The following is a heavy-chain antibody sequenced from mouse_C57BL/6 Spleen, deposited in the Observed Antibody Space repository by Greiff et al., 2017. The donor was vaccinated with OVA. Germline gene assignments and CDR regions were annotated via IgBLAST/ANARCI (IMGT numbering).Heavy chain of an antibody. CDR1: GFSLTSYG. CDR3: AKPGRLD. D-gene: IGHD3-2*02. J-gene: IGHJ3*01. Sequence: VQLQQSGPGVVAPSQSLSTTCTVSGFSLTSYGVSWVRQPPGKGLEWLGVIWGDGGTNYHSAPISRLSISKDNSKSQVILKLNNLQTDDTATYYWAKPGRLDWGQGTLVTVSA. CDR2: IWGDGGT. V-gene: IGHV2-3*01.